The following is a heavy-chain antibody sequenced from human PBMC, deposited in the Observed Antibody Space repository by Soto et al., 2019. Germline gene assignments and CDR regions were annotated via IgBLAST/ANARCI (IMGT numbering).Heavy chain of an antibody. J-gene: IGHJ5*02. D-gene: IGHD3-3*01. Sequence: SETLSLTCTVSGGSISSSSYYWGWIRQPPGKGLEWIGSIYYSGSTYYNPSLKSRVTISVDTSKNQFSLKLSSVTAADTAVYYCASLGPIFGLVITGWFDPWGQGTLVTVSS. CDR2: IYYSGST. CDR3: ASLGPIFGLVITGWFDP. V-gene: IGHV4-39*01. CDR1: GGSISSSSYY.